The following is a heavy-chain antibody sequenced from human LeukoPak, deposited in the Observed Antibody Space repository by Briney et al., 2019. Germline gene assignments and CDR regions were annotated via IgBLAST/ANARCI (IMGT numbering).Heavy chain of an antibody. Sequence: QPGGSLRLSCSASGFTFSDHYMDWVRQAPGKGLEWVGRVRKEVNSYTTEYAASVKGRLTISRDDSKNSLYLQMNSLKTEDTAVYYCARGNPYYPYDYWGQGTLVTVSS. V-gene: IGHV3-72*01. CDR3: ARGNPYYPYDY. J-gene: IGHJ4*02. CDR1: GFTFSDHY. D-gene: IGHD3-22*01. CDR2: VRKEVNSYTT.